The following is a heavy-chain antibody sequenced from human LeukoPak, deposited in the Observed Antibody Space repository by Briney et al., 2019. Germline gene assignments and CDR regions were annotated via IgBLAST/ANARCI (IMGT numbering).Heavy chain of an antibody. V-gene: IGHV3-23*01. CDR1: GFTFSSYA. CDR2: ISGSGGST. J-gene: IGHJ3*02. Sequence: PGGSLRLSCAASGFTFSSYAMSWVRQAPGKGLEWVSAISGSGGSTYYADSVKGRFTISRDNSKNTLYLQMNSLRAEDTAVYYCARKKGAGYSSSHGLDAFDIWGQGTMVTVSS. D-gene: IGHD6-13*01. CDR3: ARKKGAGYSSSHGLDAFDI.